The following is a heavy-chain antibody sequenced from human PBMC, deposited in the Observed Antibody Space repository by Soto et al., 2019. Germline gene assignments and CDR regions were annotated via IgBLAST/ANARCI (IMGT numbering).Heavy chain of an antibody. Sequence: EVQLVESGGGLVKPGGSLRLSCAASGFTFSSYSMNWVRQAPGKGLEWVSSISSSSSYIYYADSVKGRFTISRDNAKNSLYLQMNSLRAKDTAVYYCARDRRDGYNFDYWGQGTLVTVSS. V-gene: IGHV3-21*01. CDR1: GFTFSSYS. D-gene: IGHD5-12*01. J-gene: IGHJ4*02. CDR2: ISSSSSYI. CDR3: ARDRRDGYNFDY.